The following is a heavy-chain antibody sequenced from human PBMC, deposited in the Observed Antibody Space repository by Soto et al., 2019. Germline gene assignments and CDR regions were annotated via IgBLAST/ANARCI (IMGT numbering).Heavy chain of an antibody. V-gene: IGHV3-23*01. CDR3: APMGV. CDR2: ISGSDSTT. J-gene: IGHJ6*02. CDR1: GFTFSSYA. Sequence: GGSLRLSCAASGFTFSSYAMSRVRQAPGKGLEWVSAISGSDSTTYYADSVKGRFTISRDNSKNTLYLQMSSLRADDTAVYYCAPMGVWGQGTTVTVSS.